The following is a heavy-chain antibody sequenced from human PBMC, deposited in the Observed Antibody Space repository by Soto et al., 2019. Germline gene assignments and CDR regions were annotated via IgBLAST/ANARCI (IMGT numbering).Heavy chain of an antibody. V-gene: IGHV3-9*01. J-gene: IGHJ4*02. Sequence: GGSLRLSCSVSGFTFDDNAMHCVRQGPEKGLEWVSGINWKSDIGYADSVKGRFTISRDNAEHSLYLQMNSLRAEDTALYYCAISQDRGGRTTFIYWGQGTQVTVSS. CDR3: AISQDRGGRTTFIY. CDR1: GFTFDDNA. D-gene: IGHD1-7*01. CDR2: INWKSDI.